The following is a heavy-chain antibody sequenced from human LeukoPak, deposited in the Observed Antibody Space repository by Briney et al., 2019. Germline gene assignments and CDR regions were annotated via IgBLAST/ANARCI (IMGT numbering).Heavy chain of an antibody. V-gene: IGHV3-23*01. CDR1: GFTFTRYA. J-gene: IGHJ4*02. Sequence: GGSLRLSCAASGFTFTRYAMKWVRQAPGKGLEWVSTISGPGDDTYYADSVKGRFTISRDNSKNTVSLQMNSLRAGDTAVYYCAREATSSSGWYIDYWGQGTLVAVSS. CDR2: ISGPGDDT. CDR3: AREATSSSGWYIDY. D-gene: IGHD6-25*01.